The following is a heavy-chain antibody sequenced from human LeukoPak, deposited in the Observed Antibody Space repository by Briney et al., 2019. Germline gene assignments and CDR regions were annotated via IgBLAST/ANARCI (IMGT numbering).Heavy chain of an antibody. CDR3: AHTHWGSNAFDI. D-gene: IGHD7-27*01. Sequence: SGPTLVNPPQTLTLTCTFSGFSLSTSGVGVGWIRQPPGRALEWPALIYWDDDKRYSPSLKSRLTITKDTSKNQVVLTMTNMDPVDTPTYYCAHTHWGSNAFDIWGQGTIVTVSS. J-gene: IGHJ3*02. V-gene: IGHV2-5*02. CDR1: GFSLSTSGVG. CDR2: IYWDDDK.